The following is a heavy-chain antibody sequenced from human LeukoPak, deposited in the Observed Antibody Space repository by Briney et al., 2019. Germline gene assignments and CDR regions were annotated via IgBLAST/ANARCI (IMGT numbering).Heavy chain of an antibody. CDR2: IYYSGST. D-gene: IGHD1-26*01. J-gene: IGHJ5*02. CDR1: GGSISSYY. CDR3: ATLGRPAKNWFDP. V-gene: IGHV4-59*01. Sequence: SETLSLTCTVSGGSISSYYWSWIRQPPGKGLEWIGYIYYSGSTNYNPSLKSRVTISVDTSKNQFSLKLSSLTAADTAVYYCATLGRPAKNWFDPWGQGTLVTVSS.